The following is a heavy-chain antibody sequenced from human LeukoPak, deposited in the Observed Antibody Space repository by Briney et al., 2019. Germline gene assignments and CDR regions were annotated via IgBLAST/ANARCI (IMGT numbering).Heavy chain of an antibody. CDR1: EFSFTSYA. CDR2: ISGPGTTT. V-gene: IGHV3-48*01. Sequence: GGSLRLSCTTSEFSFTSYAMNWVRQAPGKGLEWLSYISGPGTTTKYADSVKGRFTISRDNEKNSLYLQMNSLRAEDTAVYYCARDWIWGQGTMVTVSS. J-gene: IGHJ3*02. CDR3: ARDWI.